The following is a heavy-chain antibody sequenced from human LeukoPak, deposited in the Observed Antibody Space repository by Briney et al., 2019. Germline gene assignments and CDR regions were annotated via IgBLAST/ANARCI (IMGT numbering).Heavy chain of an antibody. CDR2: ISYDGSNK. J-gene: IGHJ4*02. V-gene: IGHV3-30*14. CDR1: GFTFSSYA. D-gene: IGHD2-15*01. Sequence: GGSLRLSCAASGFTFSSYAMHWVRQAPGKGLEWVAVISYDGSNKYYADSVKGRFTISRDNSKNTLYLQMNSLRAEDTAVYFCARDLGYCSGGSCYVGYFDYWGQGTLVTVSS. CDR3: ARDLGYCSGGSCYVGYFDY.